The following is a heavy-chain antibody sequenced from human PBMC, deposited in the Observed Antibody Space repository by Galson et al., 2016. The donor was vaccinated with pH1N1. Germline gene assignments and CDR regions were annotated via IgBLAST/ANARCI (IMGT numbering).Heavy chain of an antibody. CDR3: ARERAGAFHL. J-gene: IGHJ3*01. Sequence: SLRLSCADSGLTFSTYWMTWVRQIPGKGLQWLANIKQDGSEKHYVDSVKGRFTISRDNAKNALYLQMNSLRAEDTAVYYGARERAGAFHLWGQGTMVIVSS. CDR2: IKQDGSEK. V-gene: IGHV3-7*01. CDR1: GLTFSTYW.